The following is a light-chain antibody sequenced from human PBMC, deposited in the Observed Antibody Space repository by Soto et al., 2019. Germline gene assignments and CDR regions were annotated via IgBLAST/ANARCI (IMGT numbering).Light chain of an antibody. CDR1: QSVSSD. V-gene: IGKV3-11*01. CDR3: QHRSTWPLS. J-gene: IGKJ4*01. CDR2: DAS. Sequence: IVLTQSPATLSLSPGERATLSCRASQSVSSDLGWYQQKPGRAPRLLIYDASNRATGIPARFSGSGSGTDFTLTISSLEPEDFAVYYCQHRSTWPLSFGGGTKVEIK.